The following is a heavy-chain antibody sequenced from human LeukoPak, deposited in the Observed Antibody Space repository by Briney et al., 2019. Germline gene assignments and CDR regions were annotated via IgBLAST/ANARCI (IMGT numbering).Heavy chain of an antibody. CDR3: ARDLALYSGSYDY. CDR1: GFIVSGNH. V-gene: IGHV3-66*01. Sequence: GGSLRLSCAASGFIVSGNHMNWVRLAPGKGLEWVSIVYSVGATYYEDSVKGRFTTSRDDSKNTLYLQMNSLRAEDTAVYYCARDLALYSGSYDYWGQGTLVTVSS. D-gene: IGHD1-26*01. J-gene: IGHJ4*02. CDR2: VYSVGAT.